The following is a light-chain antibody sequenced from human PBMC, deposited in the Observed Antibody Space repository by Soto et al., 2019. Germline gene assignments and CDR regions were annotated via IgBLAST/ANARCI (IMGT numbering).Light chain of an antibody. CDR3: QTWGSGIQV. CDR1: SGHSSFA. V-gene: IGLV4-69*01. J-gene: IGLJ2*01. Sequence: QLVLTQSPSVSASLGASVKLTCTLTSGHSSFAVTWHQQQPEMGPRFLIKLNSDDTYTKPEGIPDRFSGSSSGAERYLTIASLHSEDEADYYCQTWGSGIQVFGGGTKLTVL. CDR2: LNSDDTY.